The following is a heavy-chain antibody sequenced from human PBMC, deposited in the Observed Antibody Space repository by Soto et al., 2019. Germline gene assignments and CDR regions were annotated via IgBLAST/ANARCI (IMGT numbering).Heavy chain of an antibody. Sequence: XGTLSLTCTVSGGSISSSSYYWGWIRQPPGKGLEWIGSIYYSGSTYYNPSLKSRVTISVDTSKNQFSLKLSSVTAADTAVYYCAREGIAAAGTFDYWGQGTLVTAPQ. CDR2: IYYSGST. V-gene: IGHV4-39*02. CDR3: AREGIAAAGTFDY. J-gene: IGHJ4*02. CDR1: GGSISSSSYY. D-gene: IGHD6-13*01.